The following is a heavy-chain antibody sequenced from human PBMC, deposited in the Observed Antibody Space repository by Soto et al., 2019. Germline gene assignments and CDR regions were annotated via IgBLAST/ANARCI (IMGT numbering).Heavy chain of an antibody. CDR1: GFTFSSYS. J-gene: IGHJ4*02. CDR3: AAVLVLDY. V-gene: IGHV3-48*02. D-gene: IGHD2-8*02. Sequence: EVQLVESGGGLVQPGGSLRLSCAASGFTFSSYSMNWVRQAPGKGLEWVSYISSSSTIYYADSVKGRFTISRDNAKNSLYLQMNSLRDEDTAVYYCAAVLVLDYWGQGTLVTVSS. CDR2: ISSSSTI.